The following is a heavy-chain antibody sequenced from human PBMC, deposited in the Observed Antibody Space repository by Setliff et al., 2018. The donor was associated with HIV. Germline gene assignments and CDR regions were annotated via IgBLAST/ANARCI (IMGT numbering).Heavy chain of an antibody. J-gene: IGHJ5*02. CDR3: ARTSILYSSSWYVSKNWFDP. Sequence: SETLSLTCALYGGSLTNYYWTWIRKSPGKGLEWIGEIVDSGATTYNPSLKSRVTISVDTSKNQFSLRLNSVTAADAAVYYCARTSILYSSSWYVSKNWFDPWGQGTLVTVSS. CDR1: GGSLTNYY. V-gene: IGHV4-34*12. D-gene: IGHD6-13*01. CDR2: IVDSGAT.